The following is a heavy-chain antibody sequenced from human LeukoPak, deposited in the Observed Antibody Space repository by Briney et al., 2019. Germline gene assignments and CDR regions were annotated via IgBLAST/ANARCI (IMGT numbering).Heavy chain of an antibody. J-gene: IGHJ4*02. D-gene: IGHD4-17*01. CDR1: GGSISSSSYY. Sequence: SETLSLTCTVSGGSISSSSYYWGWIRQPPGKGLEWIGSIYYSGSTYYNPSLKSRVTISVDTSKNQFSLKLSSVTAADTAVYYCASRGTVTNGKGYWGQGTLVTVSS. V-gene: IGHV4-39*01. CDR2: IYYSGST. CDR3: ASRGTVTNGKGY.